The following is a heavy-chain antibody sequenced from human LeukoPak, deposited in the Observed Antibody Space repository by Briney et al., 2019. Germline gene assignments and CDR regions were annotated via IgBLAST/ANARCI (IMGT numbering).Heavy chain of an antibody. Sequence: SETLSLTCTVSGGSISSGSYYWSWIRQPPGKGLEWIGYIYYGGSTNYNPSLKSRVTISVDTSKNQFSLKLSSVTAADTAVYYCASSLPSIASRVSFDYWGQGTLVTVSS. D-gene: IGHD6-6*01. CDR3: ASSLPSIASRVSFDY. J-gene: IGHJ4*02. V-gene: IGHV4-61*01. CDR2: IYYGGST. CDR1: GGSISSGSYY.